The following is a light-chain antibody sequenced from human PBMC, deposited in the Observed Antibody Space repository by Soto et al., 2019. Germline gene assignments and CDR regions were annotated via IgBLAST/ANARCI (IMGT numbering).Light chain of an antibody. V-gene: IGLV7-43*01. J-gene: IGLJ2*01. Sequence: QTVVTQEPSLTVSPGGTVTLTCASSTGAVTSGFYPNWFQQKPGQAPRPLIYNTNNKHSWTPARFSGSLLGGKAVLTLSGVQPEDEAEYYCLLYYGGARVFGGGTKLTVL. CDR1: TGAVTSGFY. CDR2: NTN. CDR3: LLYYGGARV.